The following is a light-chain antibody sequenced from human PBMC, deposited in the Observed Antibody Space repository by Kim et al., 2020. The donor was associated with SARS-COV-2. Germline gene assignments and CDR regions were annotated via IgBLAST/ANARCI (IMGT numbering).Light chain of an antibody. J-gene: IGKJ2*01. Sequence: SASVGDRVTITCQASQSTGSHLNWYQQKPGKAPKSLIYAASSLQSGVPSRFSGSVSGTDFTLTISSLQPEDVATYYCQQSYSLPYTFGQGTKLEIK. CDR2: AAS. CDR1: QSTGSH. CDR3: QQSYSLPYT. V-gene: IGKV1-39*01.